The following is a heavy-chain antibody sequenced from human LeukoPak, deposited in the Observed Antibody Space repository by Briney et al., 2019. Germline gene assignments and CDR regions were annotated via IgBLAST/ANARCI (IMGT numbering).Heavy chain of an antibody. J-gene: IGHJ4*02. D-gene: IGHD5-12*01. CDR1: GGSISSYY. V-gene: IGHV4-59*01. CDR2: IYYSGST. CDR3: ARGRRASGYEDY. Sequence: PSETLSLTCTVSGGSISSYYWSWIRQPPGKGLEWIGYIYYSGSTNYNPSLKSRVTISVDTSKNQFSLKLSSVTAADTAVYYCARGRRASGYEDYWGQGTLVTVSS.